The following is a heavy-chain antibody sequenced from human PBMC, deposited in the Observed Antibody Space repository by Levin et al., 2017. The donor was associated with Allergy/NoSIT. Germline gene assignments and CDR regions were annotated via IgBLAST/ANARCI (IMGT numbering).Heavy chain of an antibody. D-gene: IGHD3-9*01. CDR3: ARDAQLRYFDWSSDGFDI. Sequence: GGSLRLSCAASGFTFSSYSMNWVRQAPGKGLEWVSYISSSSSTIYYADSVKGRFTISRDNAKNSLYLQMNSLRAEDTAVYYCARDAQLRYFDWSSDGFDIWGQGTMVTVSS. CDR2: ISSSSSTI. CDR1: GFTFSSYS. V-gene: IGHV3-48*01. J-gene: IGHJ3*02.